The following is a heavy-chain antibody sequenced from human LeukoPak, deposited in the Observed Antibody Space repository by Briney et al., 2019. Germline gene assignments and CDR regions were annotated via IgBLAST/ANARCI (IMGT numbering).Heavy chain of an antibody. Sequence: GGSLRLSCAASGFTFKDYGMSWVRQAPGKGLEWVANIKQDGSEKYYVDSVKGRFTISRDNAKNSLFLQMNSLRAEDTAVYYCARGASGIQLWFFDPWGQGTLVSVSS. CDR3: ARGASGIQLWFFDP. CDR2: IKQDGSEK. J-gene: IGHJ5*02. V-gene: IGHV3-7*01. D-gene: IGHD5-18*01. CDR1: GFTFKDYG.